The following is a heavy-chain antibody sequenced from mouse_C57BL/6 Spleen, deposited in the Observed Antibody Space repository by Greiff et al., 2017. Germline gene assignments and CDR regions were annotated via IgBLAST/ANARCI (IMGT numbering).Heavy chain of an antibody. CDR2: IHPNSGST. V-gene: IGHV1-64*01. Sequence: VQLQQPGAELVKPGASVKLSCKASGYTFTSYWMHWVKQRPGQGLEWIGMIHPNSGSTNYNEKFNSKATLTVDKSSSTAYMQLSSLTSEDSAVYYCARRGGSSYYAMDYWGQGTSVTVSS. J-gene: IGHJ4*01. D-gene: IGHD1-1*01. CDR3: ARRGGSSYYAMDY. CDR1: GYTFTSYW.